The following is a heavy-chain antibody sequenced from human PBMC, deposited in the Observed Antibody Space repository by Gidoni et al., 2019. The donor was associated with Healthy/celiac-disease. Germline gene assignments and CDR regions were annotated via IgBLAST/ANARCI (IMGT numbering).Heavy chain of an antibody. CDR2: ISYSGST. CDR1: GGSISSSSYY. D-gene: IGHD5-12*01. Sequence: QLQLQESGPGLVKPSETLSLTCTVSGGSISSSSYYWGWIRQPPGKGLEWIGSISYSGSTYYNPSLKSRVTISVDTSKNQFSLKLSSVTAADTAVYYCARHLSGGWLRPGRYFDLWGRGTLVTVSS. CDR3: ARHLSGGWLRPGRYFDL. V-gene: IGHV4-39*01. J-gene: IGHJ2*01.